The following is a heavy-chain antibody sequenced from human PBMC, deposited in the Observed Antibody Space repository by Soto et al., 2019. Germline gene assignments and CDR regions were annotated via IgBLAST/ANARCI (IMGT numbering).Heavy chain of an antibody. Sequence: QVQLVESGGGVVQPGRSLRLSCAASGFTFSSYAMHWVRQAPGKGLEWVAVISYDGSNKYYADSVKGRFTISRDNSKNTLYLQMNSLRAEDTAVYYGARDYYGSGTNYYYYYGMDVWGQGTTVTVSS. J-gene: IGHJ6*02. CDR3: ARDYYGSGTNYYYYYGMDV. D-gene: IGHD3-10*01. CDR2: ISYDGSNK. CDR1: GFTFSSYA. V-gene: IGHV3-30-3*01.